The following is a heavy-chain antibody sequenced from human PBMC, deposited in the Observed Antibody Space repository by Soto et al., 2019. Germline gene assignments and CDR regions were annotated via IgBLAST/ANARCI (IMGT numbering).Heavy chain of an antibody. J-gene: IGHJ6*02. CDR3: AKDPTIRTGTTRGSYGMDV. Sequence: PGGSLRLSCAASGFTFDDYAMHWVRQAPGKGLEWVSGISWNSGSIGYADSVKGRFTISRDNAKNSLYLQMNSLRAEDTALYYCAKDPTIRTGTTRGSYGMDVWGQGTTVTVSS. CDR2: ISWNSGSI. V-gene: IGHV3-9*01. D-gene: IGHD1-7*01. CDR1: GFTFDDYA.